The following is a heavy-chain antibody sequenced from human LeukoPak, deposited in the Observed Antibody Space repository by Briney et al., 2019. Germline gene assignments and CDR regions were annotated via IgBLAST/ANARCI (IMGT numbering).Heavy chain of an antibody. D-gene: IGHD1-14*01. V-gene: IGHV4-30-2*01. CDR3: ARDGKNWNHAGFDY. J-gene: IGHJ4*02. CDR1: GGSISSSSYY. CDR2: IYHSGST. Sequence: SETLSLTCTVSGGSISSSSYYWSWIRQPPGKGLEWIGYIYHSGSTYYNPSLKSRVTISVDRSKNQFSLKLSSVTAADTAVYYCARDGKNWNHAGFDYWGQGTLVTVSS.